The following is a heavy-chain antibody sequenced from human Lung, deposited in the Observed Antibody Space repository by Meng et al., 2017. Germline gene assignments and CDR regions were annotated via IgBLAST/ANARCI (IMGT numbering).Heavy chain of an antibody. V-gene: IGHV1-2*06. CDR2: IDPKSGDT. J-gene: IGHJ4*02. CDR3: ARDEDISAAGKLFGDY. CDR1: GYNFPDYW. Sequence: QVQLVRSGAAVKKPGASVKVSCKPSGYNFPDYWLHWVRRAPGQGLEWMGRIDPKSGDTHYAQRFQGRVTMTGDTSISTAYMELSGLRSDDTAMYYCARDEDISAAGKLFGDYWGQGTLVTVSS. D-gene: IGHD6-13*01.